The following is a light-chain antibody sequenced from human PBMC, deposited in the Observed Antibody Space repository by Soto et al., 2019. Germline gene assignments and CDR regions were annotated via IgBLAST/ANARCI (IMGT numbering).Light chain of an antibody. J-gene: IGLJ3*02. CDR3: TSSTTSSTQV. CDR2: DVT. Sequence: QSALTQPASVSGSPGQSITISCTGTSSDIGTYNSVSWYQQHAGKVPKLMIYDVTNRPSGVSDRFSGSKSGNTASLTISWLQAEDEADYYCTSSTTSSTQVFGGGTQLTVL. V-gene: IGLV2-14*01. CDR1: SSDIGTYNS.